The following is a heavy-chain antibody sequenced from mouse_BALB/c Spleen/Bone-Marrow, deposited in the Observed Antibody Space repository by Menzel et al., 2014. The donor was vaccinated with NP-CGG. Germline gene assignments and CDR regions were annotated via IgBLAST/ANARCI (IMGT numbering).Heavy chain of an antibody. CDR3: ARNYRYYFDY. V-gene: IGHV1S81*02. CDR2: INPSNGRT. D-gene: IGHD2-14*01. J-gene: IGHJ2*01. Sequence: QVQLQQPGAELVKPGASVKLSCKASGYTFTSYWMRWVKQRPGQGLEWIGEINPSNGRTNYNEKFKSKATLTVDKSSSTAYMQLSSLTSEDSAVYYCARNYRYYFDYWGQGTTLTVSS. CDR1: GYTFTSYW.